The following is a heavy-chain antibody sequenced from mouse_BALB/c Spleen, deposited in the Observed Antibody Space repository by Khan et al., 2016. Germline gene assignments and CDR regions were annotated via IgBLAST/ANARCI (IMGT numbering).Heavy chain of an antibody. Sequence: EVELVEPGGGLVKPGGSLKLSCAASGFTFSDYYMYWVRQTPEKRLEWGATFSDGGSYTYYPDSVKGRFTISRDNAKNNLYLQMSSLKAVYTAMYYCARALNWYFDVWGAGTTVTVSS. CDR3: ARALNWYFDV. CDR2: FSDGGSYT. CDR1: GFTFSDYY. V-gene: IGHV5-4*02. J-gene: IGHJ1*01.